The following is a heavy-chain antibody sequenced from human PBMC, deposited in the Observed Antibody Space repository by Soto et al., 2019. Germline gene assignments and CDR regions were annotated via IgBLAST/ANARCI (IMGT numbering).Heavy chain of an antibody. V-gene: IGHV3-33*01. J-gene: IGHJ4*02. CDR3: AREGRYSSGWYRDYFDY. CDR2: IWYDGSNK. D-gene: IGHD6-19*01. Sequence: QVQLVESGGGVVQPGRSLRLSCAASGFTFSSYGMHWVRQAPGKGLEWVAVIWYDGSNKYYADSVKGRFIISRDNSKNTLYLQMNSLRAEDTAVYYCAREGRYSSGWYRDYFDYWGQGTLVTVSS. CDR1: GFTFSSYG.